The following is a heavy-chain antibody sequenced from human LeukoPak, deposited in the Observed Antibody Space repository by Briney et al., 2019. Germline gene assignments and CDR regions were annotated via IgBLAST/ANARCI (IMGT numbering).Heavy chain of an antibody. CDR2: INPNSGGT. Sequence: ASVKVSCKASGYTFTDYYIHWVRQAPGQGLEWMGWINPNSGGTNYAQKFQGRVTMTRDTSISTAYMELSRLRSDDTAVYHCASGYSGYDSRVDYWGQGTLVTVSS. J-gene: IGHJ4*02. D-gene: IGHD5-12*01. CDR1: GYTFTDYY. V-gene: IGHV1-2*02. CDR3: ASGYSGYDSRVDY.